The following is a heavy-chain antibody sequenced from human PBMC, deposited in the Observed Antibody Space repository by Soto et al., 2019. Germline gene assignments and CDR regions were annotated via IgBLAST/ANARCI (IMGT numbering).Heavy chain of an antibody. J-gene: IGHJ6*02. V-gene: IGHV3-30-3*01. CDR2: ISYDGVNK. CDR1: GLTFNYHA. CDR3: ARGTTTSAFSAMDV. Sequence: QVQLVESGGGVVQPGRSLRLSCAASGLTFNYHALNWVRQAPGKGLEWVAVISYDGVNKYIAKSVKGRFTISRDHSKNTVSLQMNILRTEETAMYFCARGTTTSAFSAMDVLGQGTTVTVSS. D-gene: IGHD1-1*01.